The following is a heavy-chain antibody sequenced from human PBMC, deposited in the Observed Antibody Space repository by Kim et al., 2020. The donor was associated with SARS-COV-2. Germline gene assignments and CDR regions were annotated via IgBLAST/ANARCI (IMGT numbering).Heavy chain of an antibody. J-gene: IGHJ6*02. D-gene: IGHD3-16*01. V-gene: IGHV4-31*03. CDR2: IYYSGST. CDR1: GGSISSGGYY. CDR3: ARASPLGGRQKYGMDV. Sequence: SETLSLTCTVSGGSISSGGYYWSWIRQHPGKGLEWIGYIYYSGSTYYNPSLKSRVTISVDTSKNQFSLKLSSVTAADTAVYYCARASPLGGRQKYGMDVWGQGTTVTVSS.